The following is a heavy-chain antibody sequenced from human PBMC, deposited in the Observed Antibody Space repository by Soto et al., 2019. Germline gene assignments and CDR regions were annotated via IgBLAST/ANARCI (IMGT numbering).Heavy chain of an antibody. D-gene: IGHD3-10*01. V-gene: IGHV4-38-2*02. CDR3: ARDAIGEFHAFDI. J-gene: IGHJ3*02. Sequence: SETLSLTCAVSGYSISIGCDWGWIRQPPGKGLEWIGSIYHSGSTYYNPSLKSRVTISVDTSKNQFSLKLSSVTAADTAVYYCARDAIGEFHAFDIWGQATMVTVSS. CDR1: GYSISIGCD. CDR2: IYHSGST.